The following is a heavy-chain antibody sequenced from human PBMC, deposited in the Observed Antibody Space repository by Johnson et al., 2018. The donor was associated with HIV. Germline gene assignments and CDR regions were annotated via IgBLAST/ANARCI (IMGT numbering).Heavy chain of an antibody. CDR3: ASSAPGLLPNDAFDI. CDR1: GFTFSSYA. J-gene: IGHJ3*02. CDR2: ISYDGSNK. Sequence: QVQLVESGGGVVQPGRSLRLSCAASGFTFSSYAMHWVRQAPGKGLEWVAVISYDGSNKYYADSVKGRFTISRDNSKNTLYLQMNSLRAEDTAVYYCASSAPGLLPNDAFDIWGQGTMVTVAS. V-gene: IGHV3-30-3*01. D-gene: IGHD2-15*01.